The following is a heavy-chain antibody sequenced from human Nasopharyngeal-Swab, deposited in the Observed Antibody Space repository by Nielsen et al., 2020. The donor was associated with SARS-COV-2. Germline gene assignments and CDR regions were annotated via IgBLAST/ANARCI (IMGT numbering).Heavy chain of an antibody. V-gene: IGHV3-30-3*01. D-gene: IGHD4-11*01. Sequence: GGSLRLSCAASGFTFSSYAMHWVRQAPGKGLEWVAFISYGGSNKYYADSVKDRFTISRDNSKNTLYLQMNSLRAEDTAVYYCARDLKGNYADSGDYWGQGTLVTVSS. CDR3: ARDLKGNYADSGDY. J-gene: IGHJ4*02. CDR1: GFTFSSYA. CDR2: ISYGGSNK.